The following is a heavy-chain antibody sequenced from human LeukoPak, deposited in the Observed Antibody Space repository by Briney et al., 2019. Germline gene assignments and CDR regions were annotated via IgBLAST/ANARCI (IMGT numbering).Heavy chain of an antibody. D-gene: IGHD2-15*01. J-gene: IGHJ2*01. CDR2: INPSGGST. CDR1: GYTITRYY. V-gene: IGHV1-46*01. Sequence: ASVKVSCKASGYTITRYYMHWVRQAPGQGLEWMGIINPSGGSTSYAQKFQGRVTMTRDTSTSTVYMELSSLRSEDTAVYYCARRGHCSGGSCYSDSYWYFDLWGRGTLVTVSS. CDR3: ARRGHCSGGSCYSDSYWYFDL.